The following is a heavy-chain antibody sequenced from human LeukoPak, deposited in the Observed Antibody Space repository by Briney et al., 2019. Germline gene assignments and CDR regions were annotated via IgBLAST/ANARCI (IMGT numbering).Heavy chain of an antibody. V-gene: IGHV3-30*18. CDR1: GFTFSSYG. Sequence: GGSLRLSCAASGFTFSSYGMHWVRQAPGKGLEWVAVISYDGSNKYYADSVKGRFTISRDNSKNTLYLQMNSLRAEDTAVYYCAKVLGYSSGWYYAFDIWGQGTMVTVSS. J-gene: IGHJ3*02. D-gene: IGHD6-19*01. CDR2: ISYDGSNK. CDR3: AKVLGYSSGWYYAFDI.